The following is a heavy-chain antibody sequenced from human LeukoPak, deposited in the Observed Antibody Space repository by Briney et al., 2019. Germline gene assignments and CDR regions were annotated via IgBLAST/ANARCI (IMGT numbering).Heavy chain of an antibody. J-gene: IGHJ4*02. CDR3: ATGSQWDLLKNDY. D-gene: IGHD1-26*01. V-gene: IGHV3-33*01. Sequence: GGSLRLSCAASGFTFNSYGMHWVRQAPGKGLEWVAVIWYDGSNEYYADSVKGRFTISRDNSKNTLYLQMHSLRADDTAVYYCATGSQWDLLKNDYWGQGTLVTVSS. CDR2: IWYDGSNE. CDR1: GFTFNSYG.